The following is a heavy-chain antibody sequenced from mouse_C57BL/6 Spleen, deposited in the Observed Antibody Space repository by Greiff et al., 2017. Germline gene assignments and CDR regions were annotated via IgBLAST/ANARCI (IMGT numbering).Heavy chain of an antibody. Sequence: QVQLQQPGAELVKPGASVKMSCKASGYTFTSYWITWVKQRPGQGLEWIGDIYPGSGSTNYNEKFKSKATLTVDTSSSTAYMQLSSLTSEDSAVYYCARWPAGYRGRFDYWGQGTTLTVSS. D-gene: IGHD1-2*01. CDR2: IYPGSGST. V-gene: IGHV1-55*01. CDR3: ARWPAGYRGRFDY. J-gene: IGHJ2*01. CDR1: GYTFTSYW.